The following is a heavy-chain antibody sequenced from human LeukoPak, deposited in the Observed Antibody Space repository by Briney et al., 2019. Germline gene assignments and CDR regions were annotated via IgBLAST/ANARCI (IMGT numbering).Heavy chain of an antibody. CDR2: IYPDDSDT. J-gene: IGHJ3*02. Sequence: GESLKISCKGSGYSFTNYWIGWVRQMPGKGLEWMGIIYPDDSDTRYSPSFQGQVTISVDKSISTAYLQWSSLKASDTSIYYCASQSGSYDDAFDIWGQGTMVTVSS. V-gene: IGHV5-51*01. CDR1: GYSFTNYW. CDR3: ASQSGSYDDAFDI. D-gene: IGHD1-26*01.